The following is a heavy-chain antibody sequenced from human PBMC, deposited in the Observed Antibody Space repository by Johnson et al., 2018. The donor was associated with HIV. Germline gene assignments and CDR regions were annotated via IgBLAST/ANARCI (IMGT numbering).Heavy chain of an antibody. CDR2: IWYDGSNK. D-gene: IGHD1-26*01. CDR3: TVHSGERTDHDAFDI. V-gene: IGHV3-33*01. CDR1: GFTFSSYG. Sequence: QMLLVESGGGVVQPGRSLRLSCAASGFTFSSYGMHWVRQAPGKGLEWVAVIWYDGSNKYYADSVKGRFTISRDDSKNTAYLQMNSLKTEDTAVYYCTVHSGERTDHDAFDIWGQGTMVTVSS. J-gene: IGHJ3*02.